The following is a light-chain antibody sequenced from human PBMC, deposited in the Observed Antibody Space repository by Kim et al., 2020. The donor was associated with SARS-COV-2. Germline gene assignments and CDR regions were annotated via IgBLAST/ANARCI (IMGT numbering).Light chain of an antibody. Sequence: SLSPEARYPHSCRASQSVSGYLAWYQQKPGQAPRLLIYDVSTRAAGIPARFSGSGSGTDFTLTISSLEPEDFAVYYCQQRSNWPLTFGGGTKLEI. V-gene: IGKV3-11*01. CDR3: QQRSNWPLT. CDR1: QSVSGY. CDR2: DVS. J-gene: IGKJ4*01.